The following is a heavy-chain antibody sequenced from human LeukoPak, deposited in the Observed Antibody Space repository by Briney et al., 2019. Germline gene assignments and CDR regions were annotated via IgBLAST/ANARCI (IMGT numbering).Heavy chain of an antibody. CDR2: IYYSGST. V-gene: IGHV4-30-4*01. Sequence: SETLSLTCTVSGGSISSGDYYWSWIRQPPGKGLEWIGYIYYSGSTYYNPSLKSRVTIPVDTSENQFSMKLSSVTAADTAVYYCARVTRTWAPRFDYWGQGTLVTVSS. CDR1: GGSISSGDYY. J-gene: IGHJ4*02. D-gene: IGHD1-14*01. CDR3: ARVTRTWAPRFDY.